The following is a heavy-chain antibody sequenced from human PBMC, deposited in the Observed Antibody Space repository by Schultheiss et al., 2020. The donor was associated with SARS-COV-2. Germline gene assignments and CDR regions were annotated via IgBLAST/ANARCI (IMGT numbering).Heavy chain of an antibody. Sequence: SQTLSLTCTVSGGSISSYYWSWIRQPPGKGLEWIGSIYYSGSTNYNPSLKSRVTISVDTSKNQFSLKLSSVTAADTAVYYCARGIHIAAAGHRFDYWGQGTLVTVSS. J-gene: IGHJ4*02. CDR2: IYYSGST. CDR1: GGSISSYY. D-gene: IGHD6-13*01. V-gene: IGHV4-59*08. CDR3: ARGIHIAAAGHRFDY.